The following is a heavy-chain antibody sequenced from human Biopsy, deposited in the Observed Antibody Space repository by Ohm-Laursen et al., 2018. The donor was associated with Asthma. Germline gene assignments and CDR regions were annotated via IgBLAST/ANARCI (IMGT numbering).Heavy chain of an antibody. CDR1: GGSISSGAYY. CDR2: IYYIGST. Sequence: TLSLTCTVSGGSISSGAYYWSWVRQPPGKGLEWIGHIYYIGSTYSNPSLKSRVAITLDTSKNQFSLKLSSVTAADTAVYFCARRGGVRRYFDYWGQGTLVTVSS. V-gene: IGHV4-30-4*01. J-gene: IGHJ4*02. D-gene: IGHD3-16*01. CDR3: ARRGGVRRYFDY.